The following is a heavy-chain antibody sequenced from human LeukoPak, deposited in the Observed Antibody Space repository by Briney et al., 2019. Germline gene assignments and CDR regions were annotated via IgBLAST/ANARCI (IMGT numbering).Heavy chain of an antibody. V-gene: IGHV4-34*01. CDR2: INHSGST. CDR3: ARGRYYESSGYFVYYFDY. J-gene: IGHJ4*02. D-gene: IGHD3-22*01. CDR1: GGSFSDYY. Sequence: PSETLSLTCAVYGGSFSDYYWSWIRQPPGKGLEWIGEINHSGSTNYNPSLKSRVTISLDTSKNQFSLKVTSVTAADTAVYYCARGRYYESSGYFVYYFDYWGQGTLVTVSS.